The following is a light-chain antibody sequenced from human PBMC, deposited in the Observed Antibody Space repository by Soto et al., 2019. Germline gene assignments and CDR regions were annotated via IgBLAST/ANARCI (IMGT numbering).Light chain of an antibody. CDR2: GIS. CDR1: QSVNSN. CDR3: QQYSKSPNT. Sequence: EMVMTQSQAVLTVSPGESATLSCRASQSVNSNYLAWYQQHPGQPPRLLIYGISTRATGIPARFSGSGSGTEFSLTISTLQSEDFAVYYCQQYSKSPNTFGQGTRLEIK. J-gene: IGKJ5*01. V-gene: IGKV3-15*01.